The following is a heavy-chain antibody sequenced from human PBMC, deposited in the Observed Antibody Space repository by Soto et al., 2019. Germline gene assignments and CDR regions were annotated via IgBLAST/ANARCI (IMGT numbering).Heavy chain of an antibody. Sequence: QVQLQESGPGLVKPSGTLSLTCAVSGGSISSSNWWSWVRQPPGKGLEWIGEIYHSGSTNYNPSLKSRVTMSVDKPKNQFSRMLSSVTAADTAVYYCARVPRAAAGTDWGQGTLVTVSS. CDR2: IYHSGST. D-gene: IGHD6-13*01. J-gene: IGHJ4*02. CDR1: GGSISSSNW. V-gene: IGHV4-4*02. CDR3: ARVPRAAAGTD.